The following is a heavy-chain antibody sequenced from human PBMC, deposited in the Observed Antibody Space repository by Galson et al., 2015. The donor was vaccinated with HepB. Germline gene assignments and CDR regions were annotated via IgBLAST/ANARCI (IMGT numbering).Heavy chain of an antibody. Sequence: SLRLSCATSGFTFTTYWMAWVRQAPGKGLEWVAYTSQDGSDKYYVGTVHGRFTIARENAKNSMYMQMNSLRVEDTAVYYCARDLSSGWYTVGGGFDSWGQGTLLTVS. CDR1: GFTFTTYW. CDR3: ARDLSSGWYTVGGGFDS. D-gene: IGHD6-19*01. J-gene: IGHJ4*02. CDR2: TSQDGSDK. V-gene: IGHV3-7*03.